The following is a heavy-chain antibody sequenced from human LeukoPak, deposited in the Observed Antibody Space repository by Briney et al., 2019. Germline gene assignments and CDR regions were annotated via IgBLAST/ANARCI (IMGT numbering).Heavy chain of an antibody. J-gene: IGHJ4*02. Sequence: PGGSLRLSCVASGLTFSTSDTSWVRQAPGKGPEWLSLIVQSGTTYYAESVEGRFTISRDNSQSTVFMQMNSLRAEDTAVYYCATRPTPRDRDFWGQGTLVTVSS. V-gene: IGHV3-23*01. CDR1: GLTFSTSD. CDR2: IVQSGTT. CDR3: ATRPTPRDRDF. D-gene: IGHD5-24*01.